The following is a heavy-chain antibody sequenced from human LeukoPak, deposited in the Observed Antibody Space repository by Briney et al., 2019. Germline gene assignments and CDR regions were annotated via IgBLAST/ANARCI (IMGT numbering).Heavy chain of an antibody. D-gene: IGHD1-26*01. J-gene: IGHJ4*02. CDR2: INPNSGGT. CDR1: GYTFTGYY. CDR3: ARVPGGSYPYYFDY. V-gene: IGHV1-2*02. Sequence: ASVKVSCKASGYTFTGYYMHWVRQAPGQGLEWMGWINPNSGGTNYAQKFQGRVTMTRDTSISTAYMELSRLRSDDTAVYYCARVPGGSYPYYFDYWGQGTLVTVSS.